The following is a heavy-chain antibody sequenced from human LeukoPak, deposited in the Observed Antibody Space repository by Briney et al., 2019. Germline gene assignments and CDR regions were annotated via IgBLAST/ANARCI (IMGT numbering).Heavy chain of an antibody. Sequence: GGSLRLSCAASGFSLGNYGMHWVRQAPGKGLEWVAALLYDGNTKHYADSVKGRFTISRDISKNTFYLQMNSLTAEDTAVYYCARDHRPEIQYYYMDVWGKGTTVAVSS. CDR3: ARDHRPEIQYYYMDV. D-gene: IGHD1-14*01. J-gene: IGHJ6*03. CDR1: GFSLGNYG. V-gene: IGHV3-33*01. CDR2: LLYDGNTK.